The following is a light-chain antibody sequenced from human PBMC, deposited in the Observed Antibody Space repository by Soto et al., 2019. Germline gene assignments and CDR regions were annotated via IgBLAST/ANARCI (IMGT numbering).Light chain of an antibody. CDR1: QAIRIY. Sequence: DIQMTQSPSSLSTSVGDRVTITCRASQAIRIYLAWYQQKPGKVPKLLIYAASTLQSGVPSRFSGSGSGTYFTITISSLQPEDVATYYCQKYSGAPPTFGQGTKVEIK. CDR2: AAS. CDR3: QKYSGAPPT. V-gene: IGKV1-27*01. J-gene: IGKJ1*01.